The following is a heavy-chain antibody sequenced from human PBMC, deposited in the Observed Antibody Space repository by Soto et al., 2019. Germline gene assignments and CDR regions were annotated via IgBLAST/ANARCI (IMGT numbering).Heavy chain of an antibody. CDR3: AKEIRRLHLWGFDY. V-gene: IGHV3-9*01. D-gene: IGHD5-18*01. Sequence: EVQLVESGGGLVQPGRSLRLSCAASGFTFDDYAMHWVRQAPGKGLEWVSTISWDSATIAYADSVKGRFTISRDNAKNSLYLQMNSLRPEDTALYYCAKEIRRLHLWGFDYWGQGPLVTVSS. CDR1: GFTFDDYA. J-gene: IGHJ4*02. CDR2: ISWDSATI.